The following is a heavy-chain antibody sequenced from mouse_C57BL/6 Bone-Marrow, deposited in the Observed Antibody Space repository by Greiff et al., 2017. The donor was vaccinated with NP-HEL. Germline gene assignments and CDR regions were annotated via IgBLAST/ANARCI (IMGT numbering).Heavy chain of an antibody. D-gene: IGHD2-4*01. CDR3: ASSGYDYWAYFDY. CDR1: GYTFTSYW. J-gene: IGHJ2*01. CDR2: INPSSGYT. V-gene: IGHV1-7*01. Sequence: VQLQQSGAELAKPGASVKLSCKASGYTFTSYWMHWVKQRPGQGLEWIGYINPSSGYTKYNQKFKDKATLTADKSSSTAYMQLSSLTYEDSAVYYCASSGYDYWAYFDYWGQGTTLTVSS.